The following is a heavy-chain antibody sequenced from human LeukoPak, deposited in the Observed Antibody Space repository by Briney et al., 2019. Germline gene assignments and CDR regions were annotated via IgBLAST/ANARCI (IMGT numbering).Heavy chain of an antibody. D-gene: IGHD2-2*02. J-gene: IGHJ4*02. V-gene: IGHV3-23*01. Sequence: PGGSLRLSCAASGFTFSSYAMSWVRQAPGKGLGWVSAISGSGGSTYYADSVKGRFTISRDNSKITLYLQMNSLRAEDTAVYYCAKDLKRSYCSSTSCYTWFDYWGQGTLVTVSS. CDR1: GFTFSSYA. CDR3: AKDLKRSYCSSTSCYTWFDY. CDR2: ISGSGGST.